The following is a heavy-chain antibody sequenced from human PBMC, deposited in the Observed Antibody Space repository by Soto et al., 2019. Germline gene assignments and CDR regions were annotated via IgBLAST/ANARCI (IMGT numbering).Heavy chain of an antibody. V-gene: IGHV3-33*01. J-gene: IGHJ4*02. CDR3: ARDPGGSHFDY. Sequence: QVQLVESGGGVVQPGRSLRLSCAASGFTFSTYGMHWVRQAPGKGLEWVAVIWSDGSTKYYAESVKGRFTISRDNAKNTLYLQMNSLRAEDTAVYYWARDPGGSHFDYWGQGALVTVSS. CDR2: IWSDGSTK. CDR1: GFTFSTYG. D-gene: IGHD1-26*01.